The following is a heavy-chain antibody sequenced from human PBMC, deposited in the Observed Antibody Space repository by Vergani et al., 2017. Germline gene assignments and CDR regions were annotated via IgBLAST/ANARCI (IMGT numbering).Heavy chain of an antibody. D-gene: IGHD2-21*01. Sequence: EVQLLESGGGSAKPGESLRLSCVASGFTFTAHGLNWVRQAPGKGLEWVSGTSGQNFRTHYADSVKGRFTISRDDSKNTVYLQINSLRAEDTAFYYCAELYGDDGFSPFWGQGTLVTVSS. CDR2: TSGQNFRT. CDR3: AELYGDDGFSPF. V-gene: IGHV3-23*01. CDR1: GFTFTAHG. J-gene: IGHJ4*02.